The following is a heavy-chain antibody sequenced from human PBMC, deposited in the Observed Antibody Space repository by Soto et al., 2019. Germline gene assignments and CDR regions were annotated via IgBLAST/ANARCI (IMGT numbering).Heavy chain of an antibody. V-gene: IGHV5-51*01. J-gene: IGHJ3*02. CDR2: ISPGDSDT. D-gene: IGHD6-19*01. Sequence: PGESLKISCKGSGYSFTSYWIGWVRQMPGKGLEYMGIISPGDSDTRYSPSFRGQVTISADKSISTAYLQWSSLKASDTATYYCGRLDGIAVAGGAFDIWGQGTMVTVSS. CDR1: GYSFTSYW. CDR3: GRLDGIAVAGGAFDI.